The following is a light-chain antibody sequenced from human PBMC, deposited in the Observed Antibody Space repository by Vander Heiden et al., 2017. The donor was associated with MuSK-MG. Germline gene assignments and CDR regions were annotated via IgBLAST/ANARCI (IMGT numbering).Light chain of an antibody. J-gene: IGKJ3*01. CDR1: QGISNY. Sequence: DSEMTDSPSSLSAPVGDRLTITCRASQGISNYLAWYQQKPGKVPKLLIYAASTLQSGVPSRFSGSASATDFTLTIRILHPEDVATYYCQRYKSAPFTFGHGTKVEIK. CDR3: QRYKSAPFT. V-gene: IGKV1-27*01. CDR2: AAS.